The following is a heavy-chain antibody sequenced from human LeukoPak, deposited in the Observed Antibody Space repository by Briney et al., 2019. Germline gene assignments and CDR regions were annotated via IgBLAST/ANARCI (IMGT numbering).Heavy chain of an antibody. CDR3: AKGRDYGDY. Sequence: GGSLTLSCAVSGFTFSSYWMTWVGQVPGKGLQWVANINQDGREKHYMDSMKGRLNISRDNTENSVFLQLTSMRPEDTGIYFCAKGRDYGDYWGQGTLVAVSS. CDR1: GFTFSSYW. J-gene: IGHJ4*02. CDR2: INQDGREK. V-gene: IGHV3-7*01.